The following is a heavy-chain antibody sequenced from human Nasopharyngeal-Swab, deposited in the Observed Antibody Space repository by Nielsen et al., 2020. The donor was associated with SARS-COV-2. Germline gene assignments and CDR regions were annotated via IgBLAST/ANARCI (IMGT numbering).Heavy chain of an antibody. Sequence: GGSLRLSCSVSEFTFSDYVMNWVRQAPGKGLEWVSSISSTNTFIFYADSVKGRFTISRDNTKNSLYLQMNTLRVADTAVYYCARGFRRGSYYDNIGADSWGQGTLVTVSS. CDR3: ARGFRRGSYYDNIGADS. CDR1: EFTFSDYV. CDR2: ISSTNTFI. V-gene: IGHV3-21*01. J-gene: IGHJ4*02. D-gene: IGHD3-22*01.